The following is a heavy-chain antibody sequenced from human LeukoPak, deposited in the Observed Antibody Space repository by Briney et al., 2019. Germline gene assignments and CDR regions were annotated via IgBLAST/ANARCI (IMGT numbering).Heavy chain of an antibody. CDR1: GFTFSNAW. CDR2: IKSKTDGGTT. CDR3: TTDLASSGYYYFDY. V-gene: IGHV3-15*01. J-gene: IGHJ4*02. D-gene: IGHD3-22*01. Sequence: PGGSLRLSCAASGFTFSNAWMSWVRQAPGKGLEWVGRIKSKTDGGTTDYAAPVKGRFTISRDDSKNTLYLQMNSLKTEDTAVYYCTTDLASSGYYYFDYWGQGTLVTVSS.